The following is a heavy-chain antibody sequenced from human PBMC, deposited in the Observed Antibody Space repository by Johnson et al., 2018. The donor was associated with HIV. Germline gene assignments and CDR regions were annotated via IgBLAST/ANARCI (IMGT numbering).Heavy chain of an antibody. CDR1: GFTFGDYA. V-gene: IGHV3-9*01. J-gene: IGHJ3*01. CDR3: VRDTGYCSGGRCDDAFDV. Sequence: VQLVESGGGLVQPGRSLRLSCAASGFTFGDYAMHWVRQRPGKGLEWVSGINWNGGSTGFADSVKGRFTISIDNAKNSMYLQMNSLRVEDTALYYCVRDTGYCSGGRCDDAFDVWGQGTVVTVSS. D-gene: IGHD2-15*01. CDR2: INWNGGST.